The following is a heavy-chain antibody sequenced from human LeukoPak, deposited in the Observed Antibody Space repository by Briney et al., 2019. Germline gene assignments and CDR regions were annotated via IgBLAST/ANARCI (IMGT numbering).Heavy chain of an antibody. CDR3: AGEWVCSSTSCYDY. CDR2: ISAYNGNT. Sequence: ASVKVSCKASGYTFTSYGISWVRQAPGQGLEWMGWISAYNGNTNYAQKLQGRVTMTTDTSTSTAYMELRSLRSDDTAVYYCAGEWVCSSTSCYDYWGQGTLVTVSS. D-gene: IGHD2-2*01. CDR1: GYTFTSYG. V-gene: IGHV1-18*01. J-gene: IGHJ4*02.